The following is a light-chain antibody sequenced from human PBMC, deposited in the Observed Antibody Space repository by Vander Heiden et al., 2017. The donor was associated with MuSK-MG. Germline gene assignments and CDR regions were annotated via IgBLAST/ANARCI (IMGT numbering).Light chain of an antibody. CDR1: QSISSY. CDR2: AAS. V-gene: IGKV1-39*01. Sequence: DIQMTQSPSSLSASVGDRVTITCRASQSISSYLNWYQQKPGKAPKLLIYAASSLQSGVPSRFSGSGYGTDFTLTISSRQPEDFAPYYCQQNDSNPNITFGQGTQLEIK. J-gene: IGKJ5*01. CDR3: QQNDSNPNIT.